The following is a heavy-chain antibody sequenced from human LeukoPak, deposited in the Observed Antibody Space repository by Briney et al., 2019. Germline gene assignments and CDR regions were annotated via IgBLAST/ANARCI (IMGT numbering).Heavy chain of an antibody. CDR1: GFTFSSYN. Sequence: GGSLRLSCAASGFTFSSYNMNWVRQAPGKGLECVAYISSSGTIYYADSVKGRFTISRDNAKNSLYLQMSSLRVEDTAVYYCASWAGNTQSDSWSGPFDYWGQGTLVTVSS. J-gene: IGHJ4*02. D-gene: IGHD3-3*01. V-gene: IGHV3-48*04. CDR2: ISSSGTI. CDR3: ASWAGNTQSDSWSGPFDY.